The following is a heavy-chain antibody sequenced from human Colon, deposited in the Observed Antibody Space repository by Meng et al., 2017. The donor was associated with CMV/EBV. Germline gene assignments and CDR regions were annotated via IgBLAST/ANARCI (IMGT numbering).Heavy chain of an antibody. D-gene: IGHD1-1*01. CDR3: ARGDNTGRSAMDG. Sequence: GGSLRLSCAASEFTFSIYSMNWVRQAPGKGLEWISYISSRNSSMYYTDSVKGRFTISRDNAKNSLYLQMNSLRADDTAVYYCARGDNTGRSAMDGWGQGTTVTVSS. J-gene: IGHJ6*02. CDR2: ISSRNSSM. V-gene: IGHV3-48*04. CDR1: EFTFSIYS.